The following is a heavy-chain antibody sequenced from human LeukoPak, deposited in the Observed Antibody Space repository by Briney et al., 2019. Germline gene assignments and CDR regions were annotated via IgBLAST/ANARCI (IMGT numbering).Heavy chain of an antibody. CDR1: GGSISNYY. CDR3: ARAPRWLRLGGGYYYYYYMDV. J-gene: IGHJ6*03. V-gene: IGHV4-59*12. Sequence: SETLSLTCTVSGGSISNYYWNWIRQPPGKGLEWIGYIYYSGTTNYNPSLKSRVSMSVDTSKNQFSLKLSSVTAADTAVYYCARAPRWLRLGGGYYYYYYMDVWGKGTTVTVSS. CDR2: IYYSGTT. D-gene: IGHD5-12*01.